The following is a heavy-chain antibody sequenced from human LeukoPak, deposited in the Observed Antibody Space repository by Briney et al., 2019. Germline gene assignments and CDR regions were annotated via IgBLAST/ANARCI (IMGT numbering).Heavy chain of an antibody. CDR1: GGTFSSYA. V-gene: IGHV1-69*06. CDR3: ASLRRGYYYQYYFDY. J-gene: IGHJ4*02. Sequence: ASVKVSCKASGGTFSSYAISWVRQAPGQGLEWMGGIIPIFGTANYAQKFQGRVTITADKSTSTAYMELSSLRSEDTAVYYCASLRRGYYYQYYFDYWGQGTLVTVSS. CDR2: IIPIFGTA. D-gene: IGHD3-22*01.